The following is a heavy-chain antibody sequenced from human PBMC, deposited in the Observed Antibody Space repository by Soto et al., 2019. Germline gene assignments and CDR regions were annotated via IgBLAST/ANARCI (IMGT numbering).Heavy chain of an antibody. D-gene: IGHD5-18*01. CDR1: GFTFSSYA. CDR3: ARVRDTAILRIDY. CDR2: ISYDVSNI. J-gene: IGHJ4*02. Sequence: PGGSLRLSCAASGFTFSSYAMHWVRQAPGKGLEWVAVISYDVSNIFYADSVKGRFSISRDNSKNTLYLQMNSLRVEDTAVYYCARVRDTAILRIDYWGQGTLVTVSS. V-gene: IGHV3-30-3*01.